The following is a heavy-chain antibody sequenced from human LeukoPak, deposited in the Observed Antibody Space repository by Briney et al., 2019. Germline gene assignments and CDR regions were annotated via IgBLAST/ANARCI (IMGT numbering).Heavy chain of an antibody. V-gene: IGHV3-21*01. Sequence: PGGSLRLSCAASGFTFSTYGVNWVRQAPGKGLDWVSYISSSSYTYYADSVKGRFTSSRDNAKNSLYLQMNSLGAEDTAVYYCARGLGGYFDYWGQGTLVTVSS. CDR2: ISSSSYT. J-gene: IGHJ4*02. CDR1: GFTFSTYG. D-gene: IGHD4-23*01. CDR3: ARGLGGYFDY.